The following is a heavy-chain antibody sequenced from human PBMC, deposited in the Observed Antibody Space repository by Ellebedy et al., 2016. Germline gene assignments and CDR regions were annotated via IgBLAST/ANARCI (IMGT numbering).Heavy chain of an antibody. V-gene: IGHV3-23*01. D-gene: IGHD2-15*01. CDR1: GFVFSSYA. Sequence: GESLRISXAASGFVFSSYAMSWVRQPPGKGLEWVSTISSSGATTYYADSLKGRFTISRDNSKNTLSLQMNSLRAEDTAVYYCAKDLVPTLRGYFDYWGQGTLVTVSS. CDR3: AKDLVPTLRGYFDY. CDR2: ISSSGATT. J-gene: IGHJ4*02.